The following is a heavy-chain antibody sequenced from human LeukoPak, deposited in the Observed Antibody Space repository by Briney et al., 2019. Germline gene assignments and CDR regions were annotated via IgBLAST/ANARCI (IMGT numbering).Heavy chain of an antibody. Sequence: SETLSLTCTVSGGSISSYYRSWIRQPPGKGLEWIGYIYYSGSTNYNPSLKSRVTISVDTSKNQFSLKLSSVTAADTAVYYCARRAAADDYWGQGTLVTVSS. CDR2: IYYSGST. CDR1: GGSISSYY. V-gene: IGHV4-59*12. D-gene: IGHD6-13*01. J-gene: IGHJ4*02. CDR3: ARRAAADDY.